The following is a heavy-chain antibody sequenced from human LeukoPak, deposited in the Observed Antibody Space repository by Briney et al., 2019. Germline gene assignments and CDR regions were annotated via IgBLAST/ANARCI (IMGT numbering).Heavy chain of an antibody. V-gene: IGHV3-30-3*01. D-gene: IGHD6-13*01. CDR3: ARDLRYSSSWGYYCYYYGMDV. Sequence: GRSLRLSCAASGFTFSSYAMHWVRQAPGKGLEWVAVISYGGSNKYYADSVKGRFTISRDNSKNTLYLQMNSLRAEDTAVYYCARDLRYSSSWGYYCYYYGMDVWGQGTTVTVSS. CDR1: GFTFSSYA. J-gene: IGHJ6*02. CDR2: ISYGGSNK.